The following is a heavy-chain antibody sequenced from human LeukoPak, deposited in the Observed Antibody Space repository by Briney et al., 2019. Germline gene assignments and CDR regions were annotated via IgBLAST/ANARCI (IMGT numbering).Heavy chain of an antibody. Sequence: SETLSLTCAVYGGSSSGYYWSWIRQPPGKGLEWIGDIDHRGTATYNPSLKSRLTISADASKNQFSLKLNSVTDADTAVYYCAVGITILGVAASFDSWGQGNLVIVSS. CDR1: GGSSSGYY. V-gene: IGHV4-34*01. J-gene: IGHJ4*02. D-gene: IGHD3-3*01. CDR3: AVGITILGVAASFDS. CDR2: IDHRGTA.